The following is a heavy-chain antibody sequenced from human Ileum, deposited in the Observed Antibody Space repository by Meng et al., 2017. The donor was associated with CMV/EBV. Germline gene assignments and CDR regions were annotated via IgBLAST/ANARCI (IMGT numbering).Heavy chain of an antibody. D-gene: IGHD2-21*02. V-gene: IGHV3-53*01. CDR1: GFSVSNTY. CDR2: IYTGGST. CDR3: ARDQLTAFDI. Sequence: GGSLRLSCAASGFSVSNTYMSWVRQAPGKGLEWVSVIYTGGSTYYADSVKGRFSISRDNSKNAVFLQMNSLRAEDTAVYYCARDQLTAFDIWGQRTLVTVSS. J-gene: IGHJ4*02.